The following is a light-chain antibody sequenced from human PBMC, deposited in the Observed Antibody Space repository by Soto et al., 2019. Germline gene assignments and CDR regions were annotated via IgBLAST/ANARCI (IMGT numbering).Light chain of an antibody. J-gene: IGKJ1*01. CDR3: QKYNSYSWK. CDR1: QSISAW. CDR2: DAS. V-gene: IGKV1-5*01. Sequence: DIQMTQSPSTLSTSVGDRVTITCRASQSISAWLAWYQQKPGKAPKLLIYDASTLESGVPSRFSGSGSGTEFTLTISSLQPDDFATYYCQKYNSYSWKFGQGTKVDIK.